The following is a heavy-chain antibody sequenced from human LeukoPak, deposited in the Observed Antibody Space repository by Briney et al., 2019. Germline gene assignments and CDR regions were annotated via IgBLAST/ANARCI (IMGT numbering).Heavy chain of an antibody. V-gene: IGHV1-69*06. Sequence: SVKVSCKASGYTFTSYGISWVRQAPGQGLEWMGGIIPIFGTANYAQKFQGRVTITADKSTSTAYMELSSLRSEDTAVYYCARDNKSSVTTAGAFDIWGQGTMVTVSS. D-gene: IGHD4-17*01. CDR3: ARDNKSSVTTAGAFDI. J-gene: IGHJ3*02. CDR2: IIPIFGTA. CDR1: GYTFTSYG.